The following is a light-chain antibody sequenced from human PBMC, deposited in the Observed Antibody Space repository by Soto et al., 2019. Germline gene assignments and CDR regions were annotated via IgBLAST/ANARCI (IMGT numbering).Light chain of an antibody. CDR3: QQCNDWPHT. CDR1: QSVSSN. V-gene: IGKV3-15*01. Sequence: EIVMTQSPATLSVSPGESATLSCRASQSVSSNLAWYQQKPGQAPRLLIYGASTWATGIPARFSGRGSATEFTLTISSLKSEDCAVYYCQQCNDWPHTFGQGTKLEIK. J-gene: IGKJ2*01. CDR2: GAS.